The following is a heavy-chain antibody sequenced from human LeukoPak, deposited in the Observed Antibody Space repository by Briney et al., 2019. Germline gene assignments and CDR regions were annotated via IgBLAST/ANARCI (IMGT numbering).Heavy chain of an antibody. Sequence: GASVKVSCMASGYTFTGSYIHWVRQAPGQGLEWMGWINPNSGGTNYAQKFQGRVTMTRDTSISTAYMELRRLTSDDTAVYHCARDRSELRFFDWFLDFWGQGTLVTVSS. CDR2: INPNSGGT. D-gene: IGHD3-9*01. J-gene: IGHJ4*02. V-gene: IGHV1-2*02. CDR1: GYTFTGSY. CDR3: ARDRSELRFFDWFLDF.